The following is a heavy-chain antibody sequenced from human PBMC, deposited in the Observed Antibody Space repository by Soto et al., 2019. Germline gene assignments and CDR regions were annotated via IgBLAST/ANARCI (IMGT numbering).Heavy chain of an antibody. J-gene: IGHJ6*02. D-gene: IGHD3-22*01. CDR3: ARVRFDSSGYYSYYYYYGMDV. Sequence: SETLSLTCAVYGGSFSGYYWSWIRQPPGKGLEWIGEINHSGSTNYNPSLKSRVTISVDTSKNQFSLKLSSVTAADTAVYYCARVRFDSSGYYSYYYYYGMDVWGQGTTVTVSS. CDR1: GGSFSGYY. V-gene: IGHV4-34*01. CDR2: INHSGST.